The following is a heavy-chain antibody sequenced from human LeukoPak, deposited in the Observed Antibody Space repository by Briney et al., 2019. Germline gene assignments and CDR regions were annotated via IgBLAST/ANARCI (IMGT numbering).Heavy chain of an antibody. D-gene: IGHD4-11*01. Sequence: ASVKVSCEASGYTFTGYYIQWVRQAPGQGLESVGWINSNSGGTNYAQKFQGRVTMTRDTSISTAYMELSRLRSDDTAVYYCARFDYSPFDYWGQGTLVTVSS. J-gene: IGHJ4*02. V-gene: IGHV1-2*02. CDR3: ARFDYSPFDY. CDR2: INSNSGGT. CDR1: GYTFTGYY.